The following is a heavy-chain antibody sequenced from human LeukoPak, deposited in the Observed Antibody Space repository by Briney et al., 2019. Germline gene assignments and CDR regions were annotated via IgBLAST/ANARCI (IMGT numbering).Heavy chain of an antibody. CDR1: ICSVPSFY. D-gene: IGHD2-15*01. CDR3: AGRAQTTGYSFDY. J-gene: IGHJ4*02. V-gene: IGHV4-4*07. CDR2: IHVDGTT. Sequence: PSETLSLTFSVSICSVPSFYWGWFRQPVGKTLEWIGQIHVDGTTDYNPSLKSRVAMSIDTSNNQFSLHLTSVTAADTSVYFCAGRAQTTGYSFDYWGQGALVAVSS.